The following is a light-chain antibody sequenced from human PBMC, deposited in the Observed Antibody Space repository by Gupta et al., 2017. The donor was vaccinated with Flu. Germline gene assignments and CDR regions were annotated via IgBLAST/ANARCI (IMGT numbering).Light chain of an antibody. CDR1: SSDVGGYNY. V-gene: IGLV2-8*01. CDR2: QVT. CDR3: SSYAGSNDLWV. Sequence: VTISSTGTSSDVGGYNYVSWYQQHPGKAPNLLIYQVTKRPSGVPDRFSGSKSGNTASLTVSGLQPEDEADYSCSSYAGSNDLWVFGGGTKLTVL. J-gene: IGLJ3*02.